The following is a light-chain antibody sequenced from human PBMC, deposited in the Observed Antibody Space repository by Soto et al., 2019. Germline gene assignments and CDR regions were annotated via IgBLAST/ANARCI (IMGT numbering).Light chain of an antibody. CDR3: QQYGDSIT. V-gene: IGKV3-20*01. J-gene: IGKJ5*01. Sequence: EIVLTQSPDTLSLSPGEGATLSCRASHTVNSRYLAWYQQKPGQAPRLLIYGASHRATGIPDRFSGSGSGTDFTLTIRRLEPEDFAVFYCQQYGDSITFGQGTRLEIE. CDR1: HTVNSRY. CDR2: GAS.